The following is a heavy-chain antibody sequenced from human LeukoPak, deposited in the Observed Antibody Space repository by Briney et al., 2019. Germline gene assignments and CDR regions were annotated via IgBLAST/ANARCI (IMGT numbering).Heavy chain of an antibody. D-gene: IGHD6-19*01. Sequence: HPGGSLRLSCAASGFTFSSYGMHWVRQAPGKGLEWVAVISYDGSNKYCADSVKGRFTISRDNSKNTLYLQMNSLRAEDTAVYYCAKDGAVAGPEYYFDYWGQGTLVTVSS. CDR2: ISYDGSNK. CDR1: GFTFSSYG. CDR3: AKDGAVAGPEYYFDY. V-gene: IGHV3-30*18. J-gene: IGHJ4*02.